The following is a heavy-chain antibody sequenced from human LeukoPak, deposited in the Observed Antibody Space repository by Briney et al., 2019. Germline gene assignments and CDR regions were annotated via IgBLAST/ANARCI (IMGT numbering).Heavy chain of an antibody. J-gene: IGHJ4*02. CDR1: GFTFSSYS. CDR3: VRDADFYKGDY. D-gene: IGHD5-24*01. V-gene: IGHV3-7*03. Sequence: GGSLRLSCAASGFTFSSYSMNWARQAPGKGLEWVASIMKDGGQKKYVDSVKGRFTISRDNAQNSLYLQMSGLRAEDTAMYYCVRDADFYKGDYWGQGTLVTVSS. CDR2: IMKDGGQK.